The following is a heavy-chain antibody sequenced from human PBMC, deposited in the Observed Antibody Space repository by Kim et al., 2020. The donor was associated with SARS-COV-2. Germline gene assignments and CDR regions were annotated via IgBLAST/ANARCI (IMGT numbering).Heavy chain of an antibody. CDR3: ARHSRHSSGYWGSPNEHYFDY. V-gene: IGHV4-61*01. CDR1: GGSVSSANYY. J-gene: IGHJ4*02. D-gene: IGHD3-22*01. Sequence: SETLSLTCTVSGGSVSSANYYWTWIRQPPGKGLEWIGYISYSGSAYYNPSLKSRVTISVDTSRSQFSLKLSSVTAADTAMYYCARHSRHSSGYWGSPNEHYFDYWGQGTRVTVSS. CDR2: ISYSGSA.